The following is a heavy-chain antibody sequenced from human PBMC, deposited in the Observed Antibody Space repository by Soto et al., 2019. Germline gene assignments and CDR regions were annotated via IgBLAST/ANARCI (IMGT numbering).Heavy chain of an antibody. V-gene: IGHV4-59*01. J-gene: IGHJ5*02. CDR3: ARSSRGHYRFDP. CDR2: IYYSGST. Sequence: LSLTCTVSGGSISSYYWSWIRQPPGKGLEWIGYIYYSGSTNYNPSLKSRVTISVDTSKNQFSLKLSSVTAADTAVYYCARSSRGHYRFDPWGQGTLVTVSS. CDR1: GGSISSYY. D-gene: IGHD3-10*01.